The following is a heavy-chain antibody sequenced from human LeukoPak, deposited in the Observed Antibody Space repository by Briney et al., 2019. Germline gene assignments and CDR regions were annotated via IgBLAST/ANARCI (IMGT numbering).Heavy chain of an antibody. V-gene: IGHV1-69*13. CDR3: ARSAGTGYNWFDP. D-gene: IGHD6-13*01. Sequence: SVKVSCKASGGTFCSYAISWVRQAPGQGLEWMGGIIPIFGTANYAQKFQGRVTITADESTSTAYMELSSLRSEDTAVYYCARSAGTGYNWFDPWGQGTLVTVSS. CDR2: IIPIFGTA. CDR1: GGTFCSYA. J-gene: IGHJ5*02.